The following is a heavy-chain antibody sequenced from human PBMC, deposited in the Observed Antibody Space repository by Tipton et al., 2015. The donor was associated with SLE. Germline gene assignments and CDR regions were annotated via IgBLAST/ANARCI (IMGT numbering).Heavy chain of an antibody. CDR1: GFTFSSYG. CDR2: IRYDGSNK. CDR3: AKDSRDGYQAY. J-gene: IGHJ4*02. Sequence: GSLRLSCAASGFTFSSYGMHWVHQAPGKGLEWVAFIRYDGSNKYYADSVKGRFTISRDNSKNTLYLQMNSLRAEDTAVYYCAKDSRDGYQAYWGQGTLVTVSS. D-gene: IGHD5-24*01. V-gene: IGHV3-30*02.